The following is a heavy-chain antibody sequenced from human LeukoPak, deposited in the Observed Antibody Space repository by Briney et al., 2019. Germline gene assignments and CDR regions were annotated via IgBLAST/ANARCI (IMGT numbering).Heavy chain of an antibody. J-gene: IGHJ6*02. CDR1: GYTFASYY. V-gene: IGHV1-46*01. D-gene: IGHD3-3*01. Sequence: ASVKVSCKASGYTFASYYMHWVRQAPGQGLEWMGIINPSGGSTSYAQKFQGRVTMTRDTSTSTVYMELSSLRSEDTAVYYCARDRTDLPPGTYYYGMDVWGQGTTVTVSS. CDR2: INPSGGST. CDR3: ARDRTDLPPGTYYYGMDV.